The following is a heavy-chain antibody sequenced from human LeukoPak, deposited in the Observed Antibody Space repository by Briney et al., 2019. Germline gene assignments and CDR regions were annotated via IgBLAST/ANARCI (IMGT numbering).Heavy chain of an antibody. J-gene: IGHJ4*02. Sequence: SETLSLTCTVSGGSISSYYWSWIRQPPGKGLEWFGYIYYSGSTNYNPSLKSRATISVDTSKNQFSLKLSSVTAADTAVYYCARSRRDGYNYYFDYWGQGTLVTVSS. V-gene: IGHV4-59*01. CDR1: GGSISSYY. D-gene: IGHD5-24*01. CDR3: ARSRRDGYNYYFDY. CDR2: IYYSGST.